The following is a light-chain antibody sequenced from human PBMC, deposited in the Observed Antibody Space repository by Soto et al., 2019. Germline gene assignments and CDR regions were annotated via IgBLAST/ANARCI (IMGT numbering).Light chain of an antibody. Sequence: QSALTQPASVSGSPGQSITITCTVTSSDVGGYNYVSWYQQHPGKVPKLMIYDVSNRPSGVSNRFSGSKSGNTASLTISGLQAEDEADYYCSSYTSSSTLVVFGGGTKLTVL. CDR1: SSDVGGYNY. CDR3: SSYTSSSTLVV. J-gene: IGLJ2*01. CDR2: DVS. V-gene: IGLV2-14*01.